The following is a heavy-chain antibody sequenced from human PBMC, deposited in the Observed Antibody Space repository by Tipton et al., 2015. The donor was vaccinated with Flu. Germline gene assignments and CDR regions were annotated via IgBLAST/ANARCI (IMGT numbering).Heavy chain of an antibody. J-gene: IGHJ4*02. CDR1: GFTFSNNW. Sequence: SLRLSCEVSGFTFSNNWIHWVRQTPGKGLVWVSRIKSDGSSTSYADSVNGRFTVSRDNAKNTVYLQMNSPRADDTGVYYCAGGQLWLHEMWGQGTLVTVSS. V-gene: IGHV3-74*01. CDR2: IKSDGSST. D-gene: IGHD5-18*01. CDR3: AGGQLWLHEM.